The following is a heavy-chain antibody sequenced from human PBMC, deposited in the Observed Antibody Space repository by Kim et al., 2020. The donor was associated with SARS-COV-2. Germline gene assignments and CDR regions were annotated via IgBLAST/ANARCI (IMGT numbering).Heavy chain of an antibody. CDR2: IWYDGSNK. D-gene: IGHD2-8*01. V-gene: IGHV3-33*01. CDR3: ARDNVAGYGLDV. J-gene: IGHJ6*02. Sequence: GGSLRLSCAASGFTFSAYAIHWVRQAPGKGLEWVAVIWYDGSNKYYADSVKGRFTISRDNSKNTLYMQMNSLRVEDTAVYYCARDNVAGYGLDVWGQGTTVTVSS. CDR1: GFTFSAYA.